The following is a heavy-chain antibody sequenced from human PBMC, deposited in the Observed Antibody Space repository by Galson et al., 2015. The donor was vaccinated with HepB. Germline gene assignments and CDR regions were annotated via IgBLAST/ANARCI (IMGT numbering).Heavy chain of an antibody. Sequence: SLRLSCAASGFTFSSYAMHWVRQAPGKGLEWVAVISYDGSNKYYADSVKGRFTISRDNSKNTLYLQMNNLRADDTAVYYCARGLQWLFEDWGQGTLVTVSS. CDR3: ARGLQWLFED. CDR1: GFTFSSYA. V-gene: IGHV3-30-3*01. J-gene: IGHJ4*02. D-gene: IGHD6-19*01. CDR2: ISYDGSNK.